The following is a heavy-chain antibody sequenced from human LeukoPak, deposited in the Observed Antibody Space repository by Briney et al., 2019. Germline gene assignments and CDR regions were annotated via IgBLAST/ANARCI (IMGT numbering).Heavy chain of an antibody. CDR2: IKKEGRET. Sequence: PGGSLRLSCAPSGSTFSSDWMSWVRHAPGEGLEWVAHIKKEGRETTYVGSVKGRFTIHRDHSTNTLYLQMNSLRAEHTAMYYCAKVSLNMVNDVLNIWGQGTMVSASS. J-gene: IGHJ3*02. CDR3: AKVSLNMVNDVLNI. V-gene: IGHV3-7*01. CDR1: GSTFSSDW. D-gene: IGHD4/OR15-4a*01.